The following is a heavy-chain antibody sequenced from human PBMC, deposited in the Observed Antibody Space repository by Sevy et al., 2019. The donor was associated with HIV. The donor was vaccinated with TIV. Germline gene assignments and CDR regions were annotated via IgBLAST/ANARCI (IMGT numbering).Heavy chain of an antibody. V-gene: IGHV3-30*02. Sequence: GGSLRLSCAASGFTFSYSGMHWVRQAPGKGLEWVTFIQYDGRNRYYADSVKGRFTISRDNSKNTLYLQMNSLGGDDTAVYYCAKNTAAVGTGGFDYWGQGALVTVSS. CDR3: AKNTAAVGTGGFDY. D-gene: IGHD6-13*01. CDR1: GFTFSYSG. J-gene: IGHJ4*02. CDR2: IQYDGRNR.